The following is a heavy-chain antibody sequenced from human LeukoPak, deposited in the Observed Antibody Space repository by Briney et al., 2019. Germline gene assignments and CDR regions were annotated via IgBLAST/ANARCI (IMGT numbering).Heavy chain of an antibody. V-gene: IGHV1-69*13. CDR3: ARAFSTYYYDSSGSYFDC. J-gene: IGHJ4*02. D-gene: IGHD3-22*01. CDR1: GGTFSSYA. Sequence: ASVKVSCTASGGTFSSYAISWVRQAPGQGLEWMGGIIPIFGTANYAQKFQGRVTITADESTSTAYMELSSLRSEDTAVYYCARAFSTYYYDSSGSYFDCWGQGTLVTVSS. CDR2: IIPIFGTA.